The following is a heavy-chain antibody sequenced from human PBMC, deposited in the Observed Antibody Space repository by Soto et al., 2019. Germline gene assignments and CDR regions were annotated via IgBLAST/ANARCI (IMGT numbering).Heavy chain of an antibody. D-gene: IGHD5-12*01. CDR1: GFTFSSYS. Sequence: GGSLRLSCAASGFTFSSYSMNWVRQAPGKGLEWVSYISSSSTIYYADSVKGRFTISRDNAKNSLYLQMNSLRAEDTAVYYCARDGGDGYNYDAFDIWGQGTMVTVSS. CDR3: ARDGGDGYNYDAFDI. J-gene: IGHJ3*02. CDR2: ISSSSTI. V-gene: IGHV3-48*04.